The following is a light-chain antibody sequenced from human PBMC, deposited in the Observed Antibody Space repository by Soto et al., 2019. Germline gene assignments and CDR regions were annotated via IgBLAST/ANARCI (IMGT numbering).Light chain of an antibody. CDR2: EVT. V-gene: IGLV2-14*01. Sequence: QSALTQPASVSGSPGQSITISCTGTGSDVGGYDYVSWYQHHPGKAPKVMIYEVTNRPSGVSNRFSGSKSGNTASLTISGLLDEDQAAHSCSSYKSRSTYVFGTGTKVTVL. J-gene: IGLJ1*01. CDR3: SSYKSRSTYV. CDR1: GSDVGGYDY.